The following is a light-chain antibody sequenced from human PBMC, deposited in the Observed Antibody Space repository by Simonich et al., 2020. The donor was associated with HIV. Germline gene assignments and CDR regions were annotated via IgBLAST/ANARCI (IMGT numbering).Light chain of an antibody. CDR2: DAS. CDR1: QGISSA. V-gene: IGKV1-13*02. J-gene: IGKJ5*01. CDR3: QQSNSHPHT. Sequence: AIQLTQSPSSLSASVGDRVTITCRASQGISSALVWYQQKPGKAPKLLMDDASSLESGVPSRFSGSGSGTDFTLTISSLQPEDFATYYCQQSNSHPHTFGQGTRLEIK.